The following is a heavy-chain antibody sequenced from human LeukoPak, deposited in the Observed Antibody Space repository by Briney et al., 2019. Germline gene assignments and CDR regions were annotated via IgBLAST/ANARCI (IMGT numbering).Heavy chain of an antibody. J-gene: IGHJ6*02. CDR2: MNPNSGNT. D-gene: IGHD2-2*01. Sequence: ASVKVSCKASGYTFTGYYMHWVRQAPGQGLEWMGWMNPNSGNTGYAQKFQGRVTMTRNTSISTAYMELSSLRSEDTAVYYCPRAQLGMDVWGQGTTVTVSS. CDR3: PRAQLGMDV. CDR1: GYTFTGYY. V-gene: IGHV1-8*02.